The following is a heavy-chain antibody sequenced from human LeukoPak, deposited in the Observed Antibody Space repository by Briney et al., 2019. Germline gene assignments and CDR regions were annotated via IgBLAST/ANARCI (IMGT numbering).Heavy chain of an antibody. V-gene: IGHV1-2*02. D-gene: IGHD3-22*01. CDR2: INPNSGGT. J-gene: IGHJ4*02. CDR1: GYTFTGYY. CDR3: AREVPHYYDSSGYYPYFDY. Sequence: ASVKVSCKASGYTFTGYYMHWVRQAPGQGLEWMGWINPNSGGTNYAQKFQGRVAITRDTSISTAYMELSRLRSDDTAVYYCAREVPHYYDSSGYYPYFDYWGQGTLVTVSS.